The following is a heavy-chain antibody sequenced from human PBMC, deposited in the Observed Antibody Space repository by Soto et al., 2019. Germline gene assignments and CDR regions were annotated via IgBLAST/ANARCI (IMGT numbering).Heavy chain of an antibody. CDR1: GGSITSGGYC. Sequence: QVQLQESGPGLVKPSQTLSLTCTVSGGSITSGGYCWTWIRQHPVKGLEWMGHIYYSGSSSYNPSLKRRLTISIDTSKNQFSLKLTSVTAADMAVYYCARDGDYFGSGSPPLLTKWGQGTLVTVSS. CDR2: IYYSGSS. V-gene: IGHV4-31*03. CDR3: ARDGDYFGSGSPPLLTK. D-gene: IGHD3-10*01. J-gene: IGHJ4*02.